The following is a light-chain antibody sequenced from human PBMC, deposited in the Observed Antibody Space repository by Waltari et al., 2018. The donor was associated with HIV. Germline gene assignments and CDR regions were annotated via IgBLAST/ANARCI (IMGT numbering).Light chain of an antibody. Sequence: QAVVTQEPSLTVSPGGTVTLTCDYSTGAVTSDHYPYWVQRTPGQAPRTLIYDTSNKHSGTPARFSGSLLGGKAALTLSGAQPEDEAEYYCLLSYGGARVFGGGTKLTVL. J-gene: IGLJ2*01. V-gene: IGLV7-46*01. CDR1: TGAVTSDHY. CDR3: LLSYGGARV. CDR2: DTS.